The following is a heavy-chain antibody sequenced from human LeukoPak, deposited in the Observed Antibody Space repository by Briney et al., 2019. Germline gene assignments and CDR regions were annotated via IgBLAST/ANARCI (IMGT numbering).Heavy chain of an antibody. V-gene: IGHV1-2*02. J-gene: IGHJ5*02. CDR2: INPNSGGT. CDR1: GYTFTDYY. Sequence: ASVKVSCKASGYTFTDYYVHRVRQAPGQGLEWMGWINPNSGGTNYAQKFQGTVTMTRDTSISTAYMELTRLRSDDTAVYYCARERGNYDTLTDYYEGNGFDPWGQGTLVTVSS. CDR3: ARERGNYDTLTDYYEGNGFDP. D-gene: IGHD3-9*01.